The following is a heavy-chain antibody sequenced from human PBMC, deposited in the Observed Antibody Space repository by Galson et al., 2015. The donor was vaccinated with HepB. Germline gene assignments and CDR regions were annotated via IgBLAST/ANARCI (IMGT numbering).Heavy chain of an antibody. Sequence: SVKVSCKASGYTFTSYYMHWVRQAPGQGLEWMGIINPSGGSTSYAQKFQGRVTMTRDTSTSTVYMELSSLRSEDTAVYYCATSTVGPGYAFDIWGQGTMVTVSS. CDR1: GYTFTSYY. CDR2: INPSGGST. J-gene: IGHJ3*02. D-gene: IGHD2-2*01. CDR3: ATSTVGPGYAFDI. V-gene: IGHV1-46*03.